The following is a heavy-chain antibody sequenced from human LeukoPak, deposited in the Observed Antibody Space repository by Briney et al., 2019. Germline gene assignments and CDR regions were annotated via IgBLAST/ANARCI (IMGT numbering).Heavy chain of an antibody. CDR2: IHYSGSS. CDR3: ARQQGYYDFETATAFPPYYFDS. D-gene: IGHD3-3*01. CDR1: GGSITSKNYY. V-gene: IGHV4-39*01. J-gene: IGHJ4*02. Sequence: SEALSLTCTVSGGSITSKNYYWGWIRQSPGKGLEWIGSIHYSGSSYYNPSLKSRVFISVDTSKSQFFLRVSSVTVADTAIYYCARQQGYYDFETATAFPPYYFDSWGQGTLVTVSS.